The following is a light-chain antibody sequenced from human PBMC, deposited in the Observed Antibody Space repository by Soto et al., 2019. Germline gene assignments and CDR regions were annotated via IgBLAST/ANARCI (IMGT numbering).Light chain of an antibody. J-gene: IGLJ2*01. CDR2: EVN. CDR1: SRDVGGHNY. V-gene: IGLV2-8*01. CDR3: SSYAGNNILL. Sequence: QSALTQPPSASGSPGQSVTISCTGTSRDVGGHNYVSWYQQHPGKAPKLMIYEVNKRPSGVPDRFSGSKSGNTASLTVSGLQAEDEADYYCSSYAGNNILLFGGGTKVTVL.